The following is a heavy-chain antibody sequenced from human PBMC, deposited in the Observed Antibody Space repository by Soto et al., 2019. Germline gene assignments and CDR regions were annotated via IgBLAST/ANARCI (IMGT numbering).Heavy chain of an antibody. Sequence: EVQLLESGGGLVQPGGSLRLSCAASGFTFSSYDMSWVRQAPGKGLEWVSAISGSGGSTYYADSVKGRFTISRDNSKNTLYLQMNSLRAEDTAVYYCAKGFYGGNSVLIDYWGQGTLVTVSS. CDR1: GFTFSSYD. V-gene: IGHV3-23*01. CDR2: ISGSGGST. J-gene: IGHJ4*02. D-gene: IGHD4-17*01. CDR3: AKGFYGGNSVLIDY.